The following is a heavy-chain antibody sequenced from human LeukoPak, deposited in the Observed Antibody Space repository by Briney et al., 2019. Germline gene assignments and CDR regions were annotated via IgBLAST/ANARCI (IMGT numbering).Heavy chain of an antibody. V-gene: IGHV4-39*01. CDR1: GDSTSSSTYY. J-gene: IGHJ3*02. CDR2: IYDSGTT. D-gene: IGHD5-12*01. Sequence: PSETLSLTCTVSGDSTSSSTYYWDWIRQAPGKGLEWIGNIYDSGTTHYNPSLKSRVTISGDTSKNQFSLKSNSVTAADTAIYYCATHRRSGSGGSENAFEIWGQGTMVTVSS. CDR3: ATHRRSGSGGSENAFEI.